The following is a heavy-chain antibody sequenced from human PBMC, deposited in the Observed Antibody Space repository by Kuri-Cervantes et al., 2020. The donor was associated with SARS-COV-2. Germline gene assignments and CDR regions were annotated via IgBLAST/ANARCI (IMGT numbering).Heavy chain of an antibody. CDR2: ISGSGGST. Sequence: GESLKISCAASGFTFSSYAMSWVRQAPGKGLEWVSAISGSGGSTYYADSVKGRFTTSRDNSKNTLYLQMNSLRAEDTAVYYCANPITMVRGVIMGLDYWGQGTLVTVSS. V-gene: IGHV3-23*01. CDR3: ANPITMVRGVIMGLDY. J-gene: IGHJ4*02. CDR1: GFTFSSYA. D-gene: IGHD3-10*01.